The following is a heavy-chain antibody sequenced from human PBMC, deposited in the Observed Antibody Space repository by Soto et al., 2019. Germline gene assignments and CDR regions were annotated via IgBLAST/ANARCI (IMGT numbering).Heavy chain of an antibody. CDR3: VKDVWDY. Sequence: LSCAASGFTFSGYTMNWVRQAPGKGLEWVAVIGNSGDGTHYADSVKGRLTISRDNSKNTLYLQMESLRAEDTAVYYCVKDVWDYWGQGVLVTVSS. V-gene: IGHV3-23*01. CDR1: GFTFSGYT. D-gene: IGHD2-21*01. CDR2: IGNSGDGT. J-gene: IGHJ4*02.